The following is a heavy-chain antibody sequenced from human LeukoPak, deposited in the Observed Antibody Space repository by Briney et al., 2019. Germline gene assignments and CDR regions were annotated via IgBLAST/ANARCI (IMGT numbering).Heavy chain of an antibody. CDR1: GFTFSSYS. Sequence: GGCLRLSCAASGFTFSSYSMNWVRQAPGKGLEWVSSISSSSSYIYYADSVKGRFTISRDNAKNSLYLQMNSLRAEDTAVYYCARELRGYCSGGSCYSLYPYYYYYGMDVWGKGTTVTVSS. CDR2: ISSSSSYI. CDR3: ARELRGYCSGGSCYSLYPYYYYYGMDV. D-gene: IGHD2-15*01. J-gene: IGHJ6*04. V-gene: IGHV3-21*01.